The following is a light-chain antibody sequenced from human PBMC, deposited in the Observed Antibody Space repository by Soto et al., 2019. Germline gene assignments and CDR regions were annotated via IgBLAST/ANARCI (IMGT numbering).Light chain of an antibody. Sequence: QSALTQPASVSGSPGLSIAISCTGTSRDVGGYNSVSWYQQQPGKVPKLMIYDVSNRPSGVSNCFSGSKSGNTASLTISGLQAEDEGDYYCSSYTTGGSYVFGTGTKVTVL. CDR3: SSYTTGGSYV. V-gene: IGLV2-14*01. J-gene: IGLJ1*01. CDR1: SRDVGGYNS. CDR2: DVS.